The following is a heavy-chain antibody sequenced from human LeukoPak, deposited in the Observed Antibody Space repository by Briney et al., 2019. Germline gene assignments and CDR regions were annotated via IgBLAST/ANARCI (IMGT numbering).Heavy chain of an antibody. Sequence: GGSLRLSCAASGFTFDDYAMHWVRQAPGKGLEWVSGISWNSGSIGYADSVKGRFTISRDNAKNSLYLQMNSLRAEDTAVYYCARDRRLQLWSPAGFDYWGQGTLVTASS. D-gene: IGHD5-18*01. J-gene: IGHJ4*02. CDR2: ISWNSGSI. CDR3: ARDRRLQLWSPAGFDY. V-gene: IGHV3-9*01. CDR1: GFTFDDYA.